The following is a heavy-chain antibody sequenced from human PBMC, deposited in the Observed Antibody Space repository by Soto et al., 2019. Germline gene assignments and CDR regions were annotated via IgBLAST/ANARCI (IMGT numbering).Heavy chain of an antibody. J-gene: IGHJ4*02. CDR3: ASRSGTYPYYFDY. CDR2: ISTYNGNT. V-gene: IGHV1-18*01. D-gene: IGHD1-26*01. CDR1: GYTFTSYG. Sequence: HVQLVQSGTEVKKPGASVKVSCKVSGYTFTSYGISWMRQAPGQGLEWMGWISTYNGNTNYAQNLQGRVSMTTDTSTSTAYMELRSLRSDDTAVYYCASRSGTYPYYFDYWGQGTLVTVSS.